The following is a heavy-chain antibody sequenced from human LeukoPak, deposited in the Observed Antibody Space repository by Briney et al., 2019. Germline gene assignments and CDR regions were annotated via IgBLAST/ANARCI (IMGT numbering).Heavy chain of an antibody. D-gene: IGHD5-18*01. J-gene: IGHJ6*03. CDR3: ARALSLGQLWPKGYYYYMDV. CDR1: GFTFSSYA. CDR2: ISGSGGNT. Sequence: GGSLRLSCAASGFTFSSYAMSWVRQAPGKGLEWVSVISGSGGNTYYADSVKGRFTISRDNSKNTLYLQMNSLRAEDTAVYYCARALSLGQLWPKGYYYYMDVWGKGTTVTVSS. V-gene: IGHV3-23*01.